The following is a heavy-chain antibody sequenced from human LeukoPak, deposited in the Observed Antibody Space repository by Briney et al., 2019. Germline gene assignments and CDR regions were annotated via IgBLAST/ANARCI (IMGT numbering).Heavy chain of an antibody. D-gene: IGHD6-6*01. Sequence: SETLSLTCTVSGGSISSSSYYWGWIRQPPGKGLEWIGSIYYSGSTYYSPSLKSRVTISVDTSKNQFSLKLSSVTAADTAVYYCASSSSSSVNGMDVWGQGTTVTVSS. CDR1: GGSISSSSYY. CDR3: ASSSSSSVNGMDV. CDR2: IYYSGST. J-gene: IGHJ6*02. V-gene: IGHV4-39*01.